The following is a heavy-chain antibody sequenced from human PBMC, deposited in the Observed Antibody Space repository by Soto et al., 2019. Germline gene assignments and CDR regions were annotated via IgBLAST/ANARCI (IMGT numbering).Heavy chain of an antibody. CDR2: ISSSSSYI. Sequence: EVQLVESGGGLVKPGGSLRLSCAASGFTFSSYSMNWVRQAPGKGLEWVSSISSSSSYIYYADSVKGRFTISRDNAKNSLYLQMNSLRAEDTAVYYCARDHPVQTEWELLPDFDYWGQGTLVTVSS. CDR1: GFTFSSYS. D-gene: IGHD1-26*01. CDR3: ARDHPVQTEWELLPDFDY. J-gene: IGHJ4*02. V-gene: IGHV3-21*01.